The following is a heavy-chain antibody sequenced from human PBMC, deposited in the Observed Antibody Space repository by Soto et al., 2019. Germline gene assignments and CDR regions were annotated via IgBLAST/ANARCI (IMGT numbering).Heavy chain of an antibody. CDR1: GFAFSDYW. J-gene: IGHJ5*02. Sequence: ASVKVSCKASGFAFSDYWIHWGLQAPGQGLEWMGIINTSGATRSYAQKFQGRVTITRDTSTRTLYMAVSSLRYEDTAVYYCARDNSQDFGPPAASWWFDPWGQGTLVTVSS. CDR3: ARDNSQDFGPPAASWWFDP. V-gene: IGHV1-46*01. CDR2: INTSGATR. D-gene: IGHD2-15*01.